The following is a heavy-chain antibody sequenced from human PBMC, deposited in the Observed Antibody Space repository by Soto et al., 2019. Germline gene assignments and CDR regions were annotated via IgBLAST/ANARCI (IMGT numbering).Heavy chain of an antibody. V-gene: IGHV3-11*01. Sequence: GGSLRLSCAASGVTFSENYMSWIRQAPGKGLEWVSYIRNSGSHMYYADSVKGRFTISRDDAKNSLYLQMNSLRAEDTAVYYCAKFFGAFDIWGQGIMVTVS. CDR3: AKFFGAFDI. J-gene: IGHJ3*02. D-gene: IGHD3-10*01. CDR1: GVTFSENY. CDR2: IRNSGSHM.